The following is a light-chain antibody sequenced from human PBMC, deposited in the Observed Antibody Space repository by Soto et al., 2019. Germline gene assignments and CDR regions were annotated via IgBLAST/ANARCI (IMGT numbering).Light chain of an antibody. CDR1: SSNIGTYS. J-gene: IGLJ1*01. Sequence: QSVLTQPPSASGTPGQRVTISCSGSSSNIGTYSVSWYQHFPGTAPSLLIYSDNQRPSGVPDRFSASKSGASASLAISGLQSEDEADFYCAAWDDSLNGCVFGTGTKVTVL. CDR2: SDN. CDR3: AAWDDSLNGCV. V-gene: IGLV1-44*01.